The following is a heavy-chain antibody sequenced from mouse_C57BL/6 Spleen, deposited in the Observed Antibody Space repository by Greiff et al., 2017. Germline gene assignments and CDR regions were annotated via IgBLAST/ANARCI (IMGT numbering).Heavy chain of an antibody. CDR3: ASGEGLRRFYFDY. Sequence: QVQLQQSGPELVKPGASVKISCKASGYAFSSSWMNWVKQRPGKGLEWIGRIYPGDGDTNYNGKFKGKATLTADKSSSTAYMQLSSLTSEDSAVYFCASGEGLRRFYFDYWGQGTTLTVSS. V-gene: IGHV1-82*01. J-gene: IGHJ2*01. CDR1: GYAFSSSW. D-gene: IGHD2-4*01. CDR2: IYPGDGDT.